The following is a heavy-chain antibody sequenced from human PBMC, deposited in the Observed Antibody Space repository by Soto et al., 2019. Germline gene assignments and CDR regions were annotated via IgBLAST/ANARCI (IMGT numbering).Heavy chain of an antibody. Sequence: GGSLRLSCEASGFTFSKFDMHWVRQPTGKGLEWVSTIGISGDTYYAVSVKGRFTISRDNAKNSLSLQMKSLRAGDTALYFCARGQEVGAHFFDSWGKGTQVTISS. V-gene: IGHV3-13*04. CDR1: GFTFSKFD. J-gene: IGHJ4*02. CDR2: IGISGDT. D-gene: IGHD2-15*01. CDR3: ARGQEVGAHFFDS.